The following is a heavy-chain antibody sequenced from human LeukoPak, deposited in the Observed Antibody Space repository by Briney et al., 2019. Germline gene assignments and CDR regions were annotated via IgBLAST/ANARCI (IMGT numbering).Heavy chain of an antibody. Sequence: PGGSLRLSCAASGFTFSSYSMNWVRQAPGKGLEWVSSISSSSSYIYYADSVKGRFTISRDNAKNSLYLQMNSLRAEDTAVYYCASRYHCSSTSCSGYVYYMDVWGKGTTVTVSS. V-gene: IGHV3-21*01. CDR3: ASRYHCSSTSCSGYVYYMDV. D-gene: IGHD2-2*01. CDR2: ISSSSSYI. CDR1: GFTFSSYS. J-gene: IGHJ6*03.